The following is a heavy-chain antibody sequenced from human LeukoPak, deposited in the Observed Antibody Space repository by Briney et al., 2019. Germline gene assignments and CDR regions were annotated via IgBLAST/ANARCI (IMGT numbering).Heavy chain of an antibody. D-gene: IGHD3-10*01. Sequence: VASVNVSCKSSGGTFSSYALSWVRQAPGQGLEWMGGFIPIFGRVNYAQKFQGRVTITTDEPTSTAYMELRSLRSEDTAVYFCARGVFGADDVFDIWGQGTMVTVSS. J-gene: IGHJ3*02. CDR2: FIPIFGRV. CDR1: GGTFSSYA. CDR3: ARGVFGADDVFDI. V-gene: IGHV1-69*05.